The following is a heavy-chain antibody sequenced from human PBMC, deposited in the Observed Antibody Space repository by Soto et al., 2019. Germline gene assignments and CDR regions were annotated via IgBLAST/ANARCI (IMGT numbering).Heavy chain of an antibody. CDR2: ISYDGSNK. CDR3: AKSFPPTALLWY. J-gene: IGHJ4*02. D-gene: IGHD3-10*01. CDR1: GFTFSSYG. V-gene: IGHV3-30*18. Sequence: GGSLRLSCAASGFTFSSYGMHWVRQAPGKGLEWVAVISYDGSNKYYADSVKGRFTISRDNSKNTLYLQMNSLRAEDTAVYYCAKSFPPTALLWYWGQGTLVTVSS.